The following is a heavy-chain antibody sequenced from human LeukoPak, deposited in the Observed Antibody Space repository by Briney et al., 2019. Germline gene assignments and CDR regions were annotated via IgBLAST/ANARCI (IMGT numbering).Heavy chain of an antibody. Sequence: PSETLSLTCAVYGGSFSGYYWSWIRQPPGKGLEWIGEINHSGSTNYNPSLKSRVTISVDTSKNQFSLKLSSVTAADTAVYYCARGHPYWRGYYTRRVDYFDYWGQGTLVTVSS. J-gene: IGHJ4*02. CDR1: GGSFSGYY. CDR3: ARGHPYWRGYYTRRVDYFDY. V-gene: IGHV4-34*01. D-gene: IGHD3-3*01. CDR2: INHSGST.